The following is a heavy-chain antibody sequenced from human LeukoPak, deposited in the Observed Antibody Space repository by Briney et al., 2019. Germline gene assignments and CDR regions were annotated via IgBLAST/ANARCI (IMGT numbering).Heavy chain of an antibody. D-gene: IGHD3-22*01. J-gene: IGHJ4*02. CDR2: ISSSSSYI. V-gene: IGHV3-21*01. CDR1: GFTFSRYS. Sequence: GGSLRLSCAASGFTFSRYSMNWVRQAPGKGLEWVSSISSSSSYIYYADSVKGRFTISRDNAKNSLYLQMNSLRAEDTAVYYCARVLSYYYDSSGYPDYWGQGTLVTVSS. CDR3: ARVLSYYYDSSGYPDY.